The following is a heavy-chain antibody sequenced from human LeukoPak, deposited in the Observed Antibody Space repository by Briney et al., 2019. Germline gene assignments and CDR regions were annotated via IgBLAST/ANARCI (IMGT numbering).Heavy chain of an antibody. V-gene: IGHV1-8*01. CDR1: GYTFTSYD. D-gene: IGHD6-13*01. CDR3: ASLVGSSWYHLGAFDI. J-gene: IGHJ3*02. CDR2: MNPNSGNT. Sequence: ASVKVSCKASGYTFTSYDINWARQATGQGLEWMGWMNPNSGNTGYAQKFQGRVTMTRNTSISTAYMELSSLRSEDTAVYYCASLVGSSWYHLGAFDIWGQGTMVTVSS.